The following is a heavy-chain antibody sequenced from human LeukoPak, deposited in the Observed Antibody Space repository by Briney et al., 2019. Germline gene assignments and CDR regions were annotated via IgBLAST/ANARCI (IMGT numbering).Heavy chain of an antibody. Sequence: PGGSLRLSCAASGFTFSSYAMSWVRQAPGKELEWVSAISGSGGSTYYADSVKGRFTISRDNSKNTLYLQMNSLRADDTAVYYCARSHQRVGIEDYWGQGTLVTVSS. CDR1: GFTFSSYA. CDR2: ISGSGGST. V-gene: IGHV3-23*01. D-gene: IGHD1-26*01. CDR3: ARSHQRVGIEDY. J-gene: IGHJ4*02.